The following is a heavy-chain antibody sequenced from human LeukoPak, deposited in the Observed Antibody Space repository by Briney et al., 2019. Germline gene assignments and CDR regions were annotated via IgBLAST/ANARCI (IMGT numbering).Heavy chain of an antibody. J-gene: IGHJ1*01. V-gene: IGHV3-53*01. CDR3: ARLEVAVGSEYFHH. Sequence: PGGSLRLPCAASGVPVSSNYMRWVRQAPRKGLEWGSVIYSGGSTYYADSVKGRFTISRDNSKNTLYLQMNSLRAEDTAVYYCARLEVAVGSEYFHHWGRGTLVTVSS. CDR1: GVPVSSNY. D-gene: IGHD6-19*01. CDR2: IYSGGST.